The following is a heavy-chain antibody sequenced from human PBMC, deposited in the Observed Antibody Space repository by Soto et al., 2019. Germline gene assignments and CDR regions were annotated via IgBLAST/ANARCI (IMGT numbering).Heavy chain of an antibody. D-gene: IGHD4-17*01. CDR1: GGSISSSSYY. CDR2: IYYSGST. J-gene: IGHJ4*02. Sequence: QLQLQESGPGLVKPSETLSLTCTVSGGSISSSSYYWGWIRQPPGKGLGWIGSIYYSGSTYYNPSLKSRVTISVDTSKNQFSLKLSSVTAADTAVYYCARRRYYGDPLLDYWGQGTLVTVSS. CDR3: ARRRYYGDPLLDY. V-gene: IGHV4-39*01.